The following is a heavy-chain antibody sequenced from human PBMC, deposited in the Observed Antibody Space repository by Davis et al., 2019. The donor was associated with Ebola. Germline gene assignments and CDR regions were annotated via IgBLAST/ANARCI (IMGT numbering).Heavy chain of an antibody. J-gene: IGHJ4*02. Sequence: GESLKISCAASGFIFSSYAMSWVRQAPGKGLEWVSAITGIGGSTYYADSVKGRFTIFRDNSKSTLSLLMNSLRAEDTAVYYCAKDRTFTYDFWSGPFPGYWGQGTLVTVSS. CDR2: ITGIGGST. CDR1: GFIFSSYA. D-gene: IGHD3-3*01. CDR3: AKDRTFTYDFWSGPFPGY. V-gene: IGHV3-23*01.